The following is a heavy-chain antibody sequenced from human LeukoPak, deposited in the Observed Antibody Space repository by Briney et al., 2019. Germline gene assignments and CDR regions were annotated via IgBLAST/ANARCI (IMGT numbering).Heavy chain of an antibody. D-gene: IGHD6-13*01. CDR3: ARLELYSSSWYDY. J-gene: IGHJ4*02. CDR1: GGSISSSSYY. Sequence: SETLSLTCTVSGGSISSSSYYWGWIRQPPGKGLEWIGSIYYSGSTYYNPSLKSRVTISVDTSKNQFSLKLSSVTAADTAVYYCARLELYSSSWYDYWGPGTLVTVSS. V-gene: IGHV4-39*01. CDR2: IYYSGST.